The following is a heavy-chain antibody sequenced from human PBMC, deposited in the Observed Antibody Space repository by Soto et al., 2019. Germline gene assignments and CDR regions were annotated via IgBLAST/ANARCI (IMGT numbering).Heavy chain of an antibody. CDR3: ARGQWDVNWFDP. D-gene: IGHD1-26*01. Sequence: SVKVSCKASGGTFSSYAISWVRQAPGQGLEWMGGIIPIFGTANYAQKFQGRVTITADESTSTAYMELSSLRFEDTAVYYCARGQWDVNWFDPWGQGTLVTVSS. CDR2: IIPIFGTA. CDR1: GGTFSSYA. V-gene: IGHV1-69*13. J-gene: IGHJ5*02.